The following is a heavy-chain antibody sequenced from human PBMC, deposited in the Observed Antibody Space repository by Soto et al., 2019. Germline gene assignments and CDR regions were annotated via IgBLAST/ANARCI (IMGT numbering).Heavy chain of an antibody. CDR1: GGSISSYY. Sequence: PSETLSLTCTVSGGSISSYYWSWIRQPPGKGLEWIGYIYYSGSTNYNPSLKSRVTISVDTSKNQFSLKLSSVTAADTAVYYCARGLVKQKVFDYWGQGTLVTVSS. D-gene: IGHD6-13*01. J-gene: IGHJ4*02. V-gene: IGHV4-59*01. CDR2: IYYSGST. CDR3: ARGLVKQKVFDY.